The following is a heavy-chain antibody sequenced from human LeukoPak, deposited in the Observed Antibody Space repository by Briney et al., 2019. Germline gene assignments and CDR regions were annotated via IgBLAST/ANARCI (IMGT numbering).Heavy chain of an antibody. CDR1: GGSISSYY. V-gene: IGHV4-4*07. Sequence: PSETLSLTCTVSGGSISSYYWSWIRQPAGKGLEWIGRMYTSGNTNYNPSLQSRVTMLVDTSKKQFSLKLGSVTAADTAVYYCARDHSGGYLDYWGQGTLVTVSS. J-gene: IGHJ4*02. D-gene: IGHD3-22*01. CDR3: ARDHSGGYLDY. CDR2: MYTSGNT.